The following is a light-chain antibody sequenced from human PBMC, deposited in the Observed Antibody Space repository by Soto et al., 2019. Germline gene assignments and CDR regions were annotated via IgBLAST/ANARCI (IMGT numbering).Light chain of an antibody. V-gene: IGKV1-5*03. Sequence: DIPMTQSPSTLSASVGDRVTITCRASESISDWLAWYQQKPGKAPKLLIYKASTLVNGVPSRFSGTGSETEFPLTLTSLQPDDSATYYCQQYSGYSGLTFGGGTQVVIK. CDR2: KAS. CDR3: QQYSGYSGLT. CDR1: ESISDW. J-gene: IGKJ4*01.